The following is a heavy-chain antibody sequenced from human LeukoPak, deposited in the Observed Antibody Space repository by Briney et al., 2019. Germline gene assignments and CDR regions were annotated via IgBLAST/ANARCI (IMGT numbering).Heavy chain of an antibody. J-gene: IGHJ4*02. CDR1: GFTLSSYA. Sequence: GGSLRLSCAASGFTLSSYAMHWVRQALGKGLEYVSAISSNGGSTYYANSVKGRFTISRDNSKSTLYLQMGSLRAEDMAVYYCARDRYGSGSYLGYWGQGTLVTVSS. CDR3: ARDRYGSGSYLGY. CDR2: ISSNGGST. D-gene: IGHD3-10*01. V-gene: IGHV3-64*01.